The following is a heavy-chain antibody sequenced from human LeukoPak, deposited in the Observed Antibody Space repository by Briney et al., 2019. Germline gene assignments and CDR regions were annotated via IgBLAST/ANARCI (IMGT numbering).Heavy chain of an antibody. CDR1: GFTFSSYA. V-gene: IGHV3-64D*06. D-gene: IGHD3-3*01. CDR2: ISSKGGST. CDR3: VKESWAGEWLYDDY. Sequence: GGSLRLPCSASGFTFSSYAMHWVRQAPGKGLEYVSAISSKGGSTYYADSVKGRFTISRDNSKNTLHLQMSSLRAEDTAVYYCVKESWAGEWLYDDYWGQGTLVTVSS. J-gene: IGHJ4*01.